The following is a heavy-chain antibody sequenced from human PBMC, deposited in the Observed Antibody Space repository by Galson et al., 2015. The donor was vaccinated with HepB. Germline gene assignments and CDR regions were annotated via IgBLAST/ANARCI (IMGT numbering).Heavy chain of an antibody. V-gene: IGHV3-30*02. J-gene: IGHJ5*02. CDR2: IRYDGSNK. CDR1: GFTFSSYG. D-gene: IGHD4-11*01. Sequence: SLRLSCAASGFTFSSYGMHWVRQAPGKGLEWVAFIRYDGSNKYYADSVKGRFTISRDNSKNTLYLQMNSLRAEDTAVYYCAKDRDYSSRGGPDWFDPWGQGTLVTVSS. CDR3: AKDRDYSSRGGPDWFDP.